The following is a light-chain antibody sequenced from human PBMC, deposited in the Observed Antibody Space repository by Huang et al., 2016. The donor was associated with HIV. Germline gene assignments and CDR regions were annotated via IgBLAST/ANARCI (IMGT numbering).Light chain of an antibody. Sequence: DIQMTQSPSTLSASVGDRVTINCRARQSISKHLAWYQQKPGKAPKLRSYKASTLESGVPSRFSGSGSGTEFTLTISSLQPDDFATYYCQQYNSYRTFGQGTKVEIK. CDR1: QSISKH. CDR2: KAS. CDR3: QQYNSYRT. V-gene: IGKV1-5*03. J-gene: IGKJ1*01.